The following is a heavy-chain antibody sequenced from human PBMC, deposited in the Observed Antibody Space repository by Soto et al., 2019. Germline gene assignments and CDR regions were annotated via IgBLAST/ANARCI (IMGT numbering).Heavy chain of an antibody. CDR1: GGSIGSYY. J-gene: IGHJ4*02. V-gene: IGHV4-59*08. D-gene: IGHD4-17*01. CDR2: IYYSGST. CDR3: ARRYGSSFDY. Sequence: SETLSLTCTVSGGSIGSYYWSWIRQSPGKGLEWIGYIYYSGSTNYNPSLKSRVTISVDTSKNQFSLKLSSVTAADTAVYYCARRYGSSFDYWGQGTLVTVSS.